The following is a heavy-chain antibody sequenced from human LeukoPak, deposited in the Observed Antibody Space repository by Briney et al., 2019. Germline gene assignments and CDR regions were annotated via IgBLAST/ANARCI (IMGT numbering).Heavy chain of an antibody. V-gene: IGHV3-9*01. D-gene: IGHD3-10*01. J-gene: IGHJ4*02. CDR3: AKGDHYYGSGSYYNGDY. CDR1: GFTFDDYA. CDR2: ISWNSGSI. Sequence: GRSLRLSCAASGFTFDDYAMHWVRQAPGKGLEWVSGISWNSGSIGYADSVKGRFTISRDNAKNSLYLQMNSLRAEDTALYYCAKGDHYYGSGSYYNGDYWGQGTLVTVSS.